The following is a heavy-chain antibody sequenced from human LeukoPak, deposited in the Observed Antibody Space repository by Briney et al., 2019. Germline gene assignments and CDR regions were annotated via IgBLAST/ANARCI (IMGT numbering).Heavy chain of an antibody. V-gene: IGHV1-69*13. CDR1: GGTFSSYA. J-gene: IGHJ3*02. D-gene: IGHD4-17*01. CDR2: IIPIFGTA. CDR3: ARGFLPTGTTPGSDAFDI. Sequence: GASVKVSCTASGGTFSSYAISWVRQAPGQGLEWMGGIIPIFGTANYAQKFQGRVTITADESTSTAYMELSSLRSEDTAVYYCARGFLPTGTTPGSDAFDIWGKGTMVTVSS.